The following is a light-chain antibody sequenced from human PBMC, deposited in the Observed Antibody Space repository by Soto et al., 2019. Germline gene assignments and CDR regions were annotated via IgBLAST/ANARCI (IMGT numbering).Light chain of an antibody. CDR3: SSYTSSSTRV. J-gene: IGLJ3*02. CDR2: EVS. CDR1: SSDVGGYNY. V-gene: IGLV2-14*01. Sequence: QSVLTQPASVSGSPGQSITISCTGTSSDVGGYNYVYWYQQHPGKAPKLMIYEVSNRPSGVSNRFSGSKSGNTASLTISGLQAEDETDYYSSSYTSSSTRVFGGGTKLTVL.